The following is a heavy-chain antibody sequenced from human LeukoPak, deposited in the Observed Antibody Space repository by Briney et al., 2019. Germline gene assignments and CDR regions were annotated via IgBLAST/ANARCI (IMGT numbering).Heavy chain of an antibody. V-gene: IGHV3-7*01. Sequence: GGSLRLSCAASGFTFSSSWMTWVRQAPAKGLEWVAHIKPDASEGQYVDSVKGRFTISRDNAENILYLQMNSLRAEDTAVYYCLRDRGYSTYDCWGQGTLVTVSS. J-gene: IGHJ4*02. D-gene: IGHD5-12*01. CDR3: LRDRGYSTYDC. CDR2: IKPDASEG. CDR1: GFTFSSSW.